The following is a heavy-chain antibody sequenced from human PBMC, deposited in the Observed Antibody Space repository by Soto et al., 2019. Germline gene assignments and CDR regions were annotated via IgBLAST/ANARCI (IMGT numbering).Heavy chain of an antibody. V-gene: IGHV4-4*02. CDR1: GDSFRSGYW. CDR2: ISQSGTA. Sequence: QVQLQESGPGLVRPSETLSLPCAVSGDSFRSGYWWRWVRQPPGKGLQWIGQISQSGTANYNPSLESRVTMSVDKSKNQFALILTSVTAADTAVYYCARHGGRFFEYWGQGILVTVSS. D-gene: IGHD2-15*01. CDR3: ARHGGRFFEY. J-gene: IGHJ4*02.